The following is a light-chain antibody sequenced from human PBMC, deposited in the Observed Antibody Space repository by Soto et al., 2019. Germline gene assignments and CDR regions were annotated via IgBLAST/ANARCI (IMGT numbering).Light chain of an antibody. CDR1: SGSVSTSYY. CDR3: ALSMGSGIWV. CDR2: STN. V-gene: IGLV8-61*01. Sequence: QAVVTQEPSFSVSPGRTVTLTCGLSSGSVSTSYYPSWYQQTPGQAPRTLIYSTNTRSSGVPDRFSGSILGNKAALTITGAQADDEADYYSALSMGSGIWVFGGGTKLTVL. J-gene: IGLJ3*02.